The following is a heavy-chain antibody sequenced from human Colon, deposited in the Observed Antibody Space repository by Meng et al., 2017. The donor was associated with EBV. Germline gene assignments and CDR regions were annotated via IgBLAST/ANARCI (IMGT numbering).Heavy chain of an antibody. J-gene: IGHJ4*02. D-gene: IGHD3-16*01. CDR2: INSNWNT. V-gene: IGHV4-39*07. CDR1: GDAVSDTNYF. Sequence: LPGSVPGLVKPSEPLSLTFIVSGDAVSDTNYFWGWVRQAPGKGLEWVGSINSNWNTYSNPPLTSRVTMSLDTSKNQFSLKLSSVTAADTAVYYCVRVRGDFDYWGQGTLVTVSS. CDR3: VRVRGDFDY.